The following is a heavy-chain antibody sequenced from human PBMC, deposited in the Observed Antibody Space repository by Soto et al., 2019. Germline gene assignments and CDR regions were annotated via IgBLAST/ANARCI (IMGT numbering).Heavy chain of an antibody. CDR2: IRSKAYGGTT. Sequence: PGGSLRLSCTASGFTFGGYAMSWFGQAPGKGLEWVGFIRSKAYGGTTEYAASVKGRFTISRDDSKSIAYLQMNSLKTEDTAVYYCTRGFLDPKYQLLSPHSYWGQGTLVTVSS. CDR1: GFTFGGYA. CDR3: TRGFLDPKYQLLSPHSY. D-gene: IGHD2-2*01. V-gene: IGHV3-49*03. J-gene: IGHJ4*02.